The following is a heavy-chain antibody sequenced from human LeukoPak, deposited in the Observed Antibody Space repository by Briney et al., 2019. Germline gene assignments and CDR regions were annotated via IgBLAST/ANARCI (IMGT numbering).Heavy chain of an antibody. Sequence: PGGSLGLSCAASGFTFSSSGMHWVRQAPGKGLEWVAVISYDGSNKFYVDSVKGRFTISRDNSKNTVFLQMNSLRAGDTAVYHCAKEYCSGGNCYSNFDYWGQGTLVTVSS. CDR1: GFTFSSSG. V-gene: IGHV3-30*18. D-gene: IGHD2-15*01. CDR3: AKEYCSGGNCYSNFDY. CDR2: ISYDGSNK. J-gene: IGHJ4*02.